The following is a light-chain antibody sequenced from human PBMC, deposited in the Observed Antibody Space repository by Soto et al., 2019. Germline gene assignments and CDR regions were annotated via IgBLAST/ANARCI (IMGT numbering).Light chain of an antibody. V-gene: IGKV3-20*01. CDR1: QSVSSSF. CDR3: QQYGSAPWT. J-gene: IGKJ1*01. CDR2: GAS. Sequence: EIVLTQSPGTLSLSPGERATLSCRASQSVSSSFLAWYQHKPGQAPRLLIYGASSRATGIPDRFSGSGSGTDFTLTISRVEPEDLAVYYCQQYGSAPWTFGQGTKVEIK.